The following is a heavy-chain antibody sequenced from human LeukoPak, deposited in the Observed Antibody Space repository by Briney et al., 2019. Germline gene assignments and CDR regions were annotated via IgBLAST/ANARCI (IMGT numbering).Heavy chain of an antibody. D-gene: IGHD3-22*01. CDR2: ISSGGSTI. CDR3: GRSQNYNDSSGYSY. Sequence: GGPLRLSCAASGFTFSDYYMSWLRQAPGKGLEWVSYISSGGSTIRYADSVKGRFTVSRDNAKKSLYLQMNSLRAEDTAVYYCGRSQNYNDSSGYSYWGQGTLVTVSS. CDR1: GFTFSDYY. J-gene: IGHJ4*02. V-gene: IGHV3-11*04.